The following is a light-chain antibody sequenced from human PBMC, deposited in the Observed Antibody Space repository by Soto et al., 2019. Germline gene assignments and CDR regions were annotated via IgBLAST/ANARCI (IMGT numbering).Light chain of an antibody. J-gene: IGKJ4*01. Sequence: IQMTQSPSSVSASVGDRVTITCRASQSISSYLNWYQQKPGKAPKLLIYAASSLQSGVPSRFSGSGSGTDFTLTISSLQPEDFATYYCQQSYSTPRLTFGGGTKVDIK. V-gene: IGKV1-39*01. CDR1: QSISSY. CDR3: QQSYSTPRLT. CDR2: AAS.